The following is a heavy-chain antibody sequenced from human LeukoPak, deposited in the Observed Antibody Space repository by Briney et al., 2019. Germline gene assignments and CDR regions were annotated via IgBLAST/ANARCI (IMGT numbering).Heavy chain of an antibody. Sequence: GGSLRLSCAASGFTFSSYSMNWVRQAPGKGLEWVSSISSSSSYIYYADSVKGRFTISRDNAKNSLYLQMNSLRAEDTAVYYCARAGTPHPFSIFGVVRDAFDIWGQGTMVTVSS. J-gene: IGHJ3*02. CDR3: ARAGTPHPFSIFGVVRDAFDI. CDR2: ISSSSSYI. D-gene: IGHD3-3*01. V-gene: IGHV3-21*01. CDR1: GFTFSSYS.